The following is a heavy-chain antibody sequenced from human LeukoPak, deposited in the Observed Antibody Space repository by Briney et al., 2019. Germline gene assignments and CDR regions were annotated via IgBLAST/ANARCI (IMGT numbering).Heavy chain of an antibody. J-gene: IGHJ4*02. V-gene: IGHV3-49*04. CDR3: TRVSGWYGGYFDY. Sequence: GGSLRLSCTASGFTFGDYAMSWVRQAPGKGLEWVGFIRSKAYGGTTEYAASVKGRFTISRDDSKSIAYLQMNSLKTADTAVYYCTRVSGWYGGYFDYWGQGTLVTVSS. CDR1: GFTFGDYA. CDR2: IRSKAYGGTT. D-gene: IGHD6-19*01.